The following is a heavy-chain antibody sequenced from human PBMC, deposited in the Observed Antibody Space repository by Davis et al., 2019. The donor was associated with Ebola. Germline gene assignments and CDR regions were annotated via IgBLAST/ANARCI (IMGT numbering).Heavy chain of an antibody. D-gene: IGHD4-23*01. V-gene: IGHV3-11*04. CDR3: ARDRGVVTYDY. CDR1: GFTFSDYY. CDR2: ISTDSSAI. J-gene: IGHJ4*02. Sequence: GGSLRLSCAASGFTFSDYYMSWIRQAPGKGLEWVSYISTDSSAIYYADSVKGRFTISRDNAKNSLYLQMNSLTDDDTAVYYCARDRGVVTYDYWGQGTQVTVSS.